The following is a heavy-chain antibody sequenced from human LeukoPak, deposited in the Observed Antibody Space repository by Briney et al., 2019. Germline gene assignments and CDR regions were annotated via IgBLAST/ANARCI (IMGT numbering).Heavy chain of an antibody. D-gene: IGHD2-21*02. Sequence: SESLSLTRTVSGGSSGDYYWSWIRQPPGKGLEWIGYIYYRGGTNYNPSLERRVTISGDTSKREFSLKLTSVTAADTAVYYCARGRLIVTPAIYYFESWGQGTLVTVSS. CDR2: IYYRGGT. CDR1: GGSSGDYY. J-gene: IGHJ4*02. V-gene: IGHV4-59*08. CDR3: ARGRLIVTPAIYYFES.